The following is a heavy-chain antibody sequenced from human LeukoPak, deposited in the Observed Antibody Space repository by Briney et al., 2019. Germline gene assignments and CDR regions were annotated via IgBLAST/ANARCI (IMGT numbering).Heavy chain of an antibody. J-gene: IGHJ4*02. D-gene: IGHD2-2*03. CDR1: GYSFTSYW. Sequence: GESLKISCKGSGYSFTSYWIGWVRQMPEKGLEWMGIIYPGDSDTRYSPSFQGQVTISADKSISTAYLQWSSLKASDTAMYYCARSEAGYCSSTSCLPGYWGQGTLVTVSS. CDR3: ARSEAGYCSSTSCLPGY. V-gene: IGHV5-51*01. CDR2: IYPGDSDT.